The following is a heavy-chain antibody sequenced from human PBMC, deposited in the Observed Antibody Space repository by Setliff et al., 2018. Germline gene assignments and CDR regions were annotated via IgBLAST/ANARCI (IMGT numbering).Heavy chain of an antibody. Sequence: PGGSLRLSCAASGFTFSSYSMNWVRQAPGKGLEWVSYISSSSTIYYADSVKGRFTISRDNAKNSLYLQMNSLRAEDTAVYYCAPSYCSGGSCYSYDYWGQGTLVTVSS. J-gene: IGHJ4*02. V-gene: IGHV3-48*04. D-gene: IGHD2-15*01. CDR2: ISSSSTI. CDR3: APSYCSGGSCYSYDY. CDR1: GFTFSSYS.